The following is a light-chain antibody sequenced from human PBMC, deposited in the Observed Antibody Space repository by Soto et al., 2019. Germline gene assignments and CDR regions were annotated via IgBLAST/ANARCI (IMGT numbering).Light chain of an antibody. V-gene: IGKV3-11*01. CDR1: QSVSSY. J-gene: IGKJ5*01. Sequence: EIVLTQSPATLSLSPGERATLSCRASQSVSSYLDWYQQKPGQAPRLLIYDASNRATGIPARFSGSGSGTDFTLTISSLEPEDFAVYYCQQRSNWPLTFGHGTRLDIK. CDR3: QQRSNWPLT. CDR2: DAS.